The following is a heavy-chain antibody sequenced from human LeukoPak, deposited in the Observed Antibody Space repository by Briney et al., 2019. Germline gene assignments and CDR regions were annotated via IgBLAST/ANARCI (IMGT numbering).Heavy chain of an antibody. CDR2: IYYSGST. CDR1: GGSISSSSCY. J-gene: IGHJ5*02. Sequence: PSETLSLTCTVSGGSISSSSCYWGWIRQPPGKGLEWIGSIYYSGSTYYNPSLKSRVTISVDTSKNQFSLKLSFVTAADTAVYYCAGHKVVVAAGWFDPWGQGTLVTVSS. CDR3: AGHKVVVAAGWFDP. V-gene: IGHV4-39*01. D-gene: IGHD2-15*01.